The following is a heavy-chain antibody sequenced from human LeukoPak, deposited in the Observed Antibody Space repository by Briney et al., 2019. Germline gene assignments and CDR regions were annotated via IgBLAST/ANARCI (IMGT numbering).Heavy chain of an antibody. CDR2: INHSGST. J-gene: IGHJ5*02. V-gene: IGHV4-34*01. CDR3: ARHPKSRRGWLDP. CDR1: GGSFSGYY. Sequence: PSETLSLTCAVYGGSFSGYYWSWIRQPPGKGLEWIGEINHSGSTNYNPSLKSRVTISVDTSKNQFSLKPSSVTAADTAVYYCARHPKSRRGWLDPWGQGTLVTVSS. D-gene: IGHD3-10*01.